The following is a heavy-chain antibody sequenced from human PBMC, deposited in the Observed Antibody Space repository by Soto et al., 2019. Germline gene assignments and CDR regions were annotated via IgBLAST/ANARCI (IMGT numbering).Heavy chain of an antibody. V-gene: IGHV3-13*01. D-gene: IGHD6-6*01. CDR2: IGTAGDT. Sequence: GGSLRLSCAASGFTFSSYDMHWVRQATGKGLEWVSAIGTAGDTYYPGSVKGRFTISRENAKNSLYLQMNSLRAEDTAVYYCARGSAIAARYQTYDYWGQGTLVTVSS. CDR3: ARGSAIAARYQTYDY. CDR1: GFTFSSYD. J-gene: IGHJ4*02.